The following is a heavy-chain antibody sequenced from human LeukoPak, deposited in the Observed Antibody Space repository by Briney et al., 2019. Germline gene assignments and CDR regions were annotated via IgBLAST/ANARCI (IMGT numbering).Heavy chain of an antibody. CDR2: IYYSGST. J-gene: IGHJ3*02. V-gene: IGHV4-31*03. CDR1: GGSISSGGYY. CDR3: ARALMVRGVPGAFDI. D-gene: IGHD3-10*01. Sequence: PSQTLSLTCTASGGSISSGGYYWSWIRQHPGKGLEWIGYIYYSGSTYYNPSLKSRVTISVDTSKNQFSLKLSSVTAADTAVYYCARALMVRGVPGAFDIWGQGTMVTVSS.